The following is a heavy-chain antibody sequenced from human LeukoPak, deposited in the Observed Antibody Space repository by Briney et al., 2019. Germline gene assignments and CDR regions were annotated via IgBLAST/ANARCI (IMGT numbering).Heavy chain of an antibody. J-gene: IGHJ4*02. Sequence: ASVKASCKASGGTFSSYAISWVRQAPGQGLEWMGGIIPIFGTANYAQKFQGRVTITTDESTSTAYMELSSLRSEDTAVYYCARDVSELLHEWGQGTLVTVSS. V-gene: IGHV1-69*05. CDR2: IIPIFGTA. CDR3: ARDVSELLHE. D-gene: IGHD3-10*01. CDR1: GGTFSSYA.